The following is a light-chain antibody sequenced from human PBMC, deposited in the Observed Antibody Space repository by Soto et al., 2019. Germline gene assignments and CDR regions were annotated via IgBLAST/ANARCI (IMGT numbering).Light chain of an antibody. V-gene: IGKV1-5*01. J-gene: IGKJ1*01. CDR3: QQYNSYSWT. CDR1: QSISSW. Sequence: DIQMTQSPSTLSASVGDRVTITCRASQSISSWLAWYQQKPGKAPKLLIYDASSLESGVPSRFSGSGSGTEFTLTISRLQPDDVATYYCQQYNSYSWTFGQGTKVEI. CDR2: DAS.